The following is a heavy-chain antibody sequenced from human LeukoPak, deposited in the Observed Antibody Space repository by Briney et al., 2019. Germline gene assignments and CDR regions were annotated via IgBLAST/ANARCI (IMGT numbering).Heavy chain of an antibody. CDR2: INPNSGGT. CDR1: GYTFTGYY. D-gene: IGHD2-15*01. J-gene: IGHJ4*02. V-gene: IGHV1-2*02. CDR3: ARVGLIGGGWPNFDY. Sequence: ASVKVSCKASGYTFTGYYMHWVRQAPGQGLEWMGRINPNSGGTNYAQKFQGRVTMTRDTSISTAYMELSRLRSDDTAVYYCARVGLIGGGWPNFDYWGQGTLVTVSS.